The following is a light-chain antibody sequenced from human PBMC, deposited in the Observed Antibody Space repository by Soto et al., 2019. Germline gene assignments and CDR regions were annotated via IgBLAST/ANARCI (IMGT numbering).Light chain of an antibody. Sequence: QSVLTQPPSASGSPGQSVTISCTGTSSDVGGYNYVSWYQQHPGKAPKLMIHEVSKRHSGVPDRFSGSKSGNTASLTVSGLQAEDEADYYCSSYGGSNNVVFGGGTTLTVL. CDR2: EVS. V-gene: IGLV2-8*01. J-gene: IGLJ2*01. CDR1: SSDVGGYNY. CDR3: SSYGGSNNVV.